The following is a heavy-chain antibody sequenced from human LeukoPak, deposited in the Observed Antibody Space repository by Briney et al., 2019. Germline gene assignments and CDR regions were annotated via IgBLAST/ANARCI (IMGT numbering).Heavy chain of an antibody. D-gene: IGHD6-19*01. CDR1: GFTFSSYW. CDR3: ARGGGSGWYPRLHFDY. CDR2: IKQDGSEK. Sequence: GGSLRLSCAAYGFTFSSYWMSWVRQAPGKGLEWVANIKQDGSEKYYVDSVKGRFTISRDNAKNSLYLQMNSLRAEDTAVYYCARGGGSGWYPRLHFDYWGQGTLVTVSS. V-gene: IGHV3-7*01. J-gene: IGHJ4*02.